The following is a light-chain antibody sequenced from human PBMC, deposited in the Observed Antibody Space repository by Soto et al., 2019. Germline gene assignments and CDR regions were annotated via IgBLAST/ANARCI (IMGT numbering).Light chain of an antibody. CDR3: QQSHGIPYT. CDR2: AAS. J-gene: IGKJ2*01. CDR1: QTISTY. V-gene: IGKV1-39*01. Sequence: DIQMTQSPSSLSASVGDRVTITCRASQTISTYLNCIQQNPGKSPKFLVYAASTLQSGVPSRFSGSGSGTDFTLTISSLQPEDFATYYGQQSHGIPYTFGQGTKLEIK.